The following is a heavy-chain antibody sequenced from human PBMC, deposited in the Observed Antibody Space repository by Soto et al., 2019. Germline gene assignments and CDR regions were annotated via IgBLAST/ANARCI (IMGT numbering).Heavy chain of an antibody. CDR1: GGSISSSSYY. CDR2: IYYSGST. D-gene: IGHD3-10*01. Sequence: ETLSLTCTVSGGSISSSSYYWGWIRQPPGKGLEWIGSIYYSGSTYYNPSLKSRVTISVDTSKNQFSLKLSSVTAADTAVYYCARVPITMVRGVIYDYGMDVWGQGTTVTVSS. J-gene: IGHJ6*02. V-gene: IGHV4-39*01. CDR3: ARVPITMVRGVIYDYGMDV.